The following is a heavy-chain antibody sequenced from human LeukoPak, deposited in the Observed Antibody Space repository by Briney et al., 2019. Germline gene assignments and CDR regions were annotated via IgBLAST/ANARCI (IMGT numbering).Heavy chain of an antibody. CDR2: INHSGST. CDR3: ARLRYCSSTSCYYYYYYYMDV. D-gene: IGHD2-2*01. V-gene: IGHV4-34*01. CDR1: GGSFSGYY. J-gene: IGHJ6*03. Sequence: SETLPPTCAVYGGSFSGYYWSWIRQPPGKGLEWIGEINHSGSTNYNPSLKSRVTISVDTSKNQFSLKLSSVTAADTAVYYCARLRYCSSTSCYYYYYYYMDVWGKGTTVTVSS.